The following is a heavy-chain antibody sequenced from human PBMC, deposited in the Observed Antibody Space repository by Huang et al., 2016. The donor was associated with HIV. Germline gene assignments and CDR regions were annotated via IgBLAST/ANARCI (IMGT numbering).Heavy chain of an antibody. CDR3: ARDATKNPRGWFDP. CDR2: INHLGSP. CDR1: GGSLSGYY. V-gene: IGHV4-34*02. J-gene: IGHJ5*02. Sequence: QVHLQQWGAGLLKSAETLSLTCAVYGGSLSGYYWSWLRQTPGKGLEWIGEINHLGSPNYNPVLKSRVSRSMDGSKKQFSLKLRSISDADTAVYFCARDATKNPRGWFDPWGQGTLVTVSS. D-gene: IGHD3-10*01.